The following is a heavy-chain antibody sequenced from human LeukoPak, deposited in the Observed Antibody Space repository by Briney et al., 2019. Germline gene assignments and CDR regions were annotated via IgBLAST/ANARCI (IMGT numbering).Heavy chain of an antibody. Sequence: SETLSLTCTVSGGSISSSSYYWGWIRQPPGKGLEWIGSIYYSGNTYDNPSLKSRVTMSVDTSKNQFSLKMTSVTAADTAVYYCAGGSRKSLRYFDWLLNDWGQGTLVTVSS. CDR3: AGGSRKSLRYFDWLLND. D-gene: IGHD3-9*01. J-gene: IGHJ4*02. CDR1: GGSISSSSYY. CDR2: IYYSGNT. V-gene: IGHV4-39*01.